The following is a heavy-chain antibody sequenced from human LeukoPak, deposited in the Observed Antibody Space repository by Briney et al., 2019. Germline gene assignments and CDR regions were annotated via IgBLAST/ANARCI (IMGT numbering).Heavy chain of an antibody. CDR1: GGSISTGRY. D-gene: IGHD3-3*01. V-gene: IGHV4-39*01. CDR3: ARGSRMTNVGVLNAGDY. J-gene: IGHJ4*02. Sequence: SETLSLTCGVSGGSISTGRYWGWIRQPPGKGLEWLGTIYYGGNTYYNPSLKSRLIISVDTSKNQFSLKLTSVTAADTAVYYCARGSRMTNVGVLNAGDYWGQGTLVSVSS. CDR2: IYYGGNT.